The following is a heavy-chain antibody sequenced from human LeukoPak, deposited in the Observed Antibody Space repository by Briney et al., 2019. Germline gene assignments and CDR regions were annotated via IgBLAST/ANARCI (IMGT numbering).Heavy chain of an antibody. Sequence: PGGSMRLSCTASGLTFSTSGFNWVRQAPGKGLEWVASIGPTGSDRYHTDSIKGRFTTSRDNANNFLYLQMNSLRAEDTAVYYCATETIGRHYDYWGQGTLLTVSS. CDR1: GLTFSTSG. CDR3: ATETIGRHYDY. J-gene: IGHJ4*02. V-gene: IGHV3-21*06. D-gene: IGHD1-14*01. CDR2: IGPTGSDR.